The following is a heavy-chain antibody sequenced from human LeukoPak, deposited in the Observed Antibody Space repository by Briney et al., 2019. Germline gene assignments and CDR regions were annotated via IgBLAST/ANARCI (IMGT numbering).Heavy chain of an antibody. J-gene: IGHJ6*02. CDR2: INPSGGST. V-gene: IGHV1-46*01. Sequence: ASVKVSCKASGYTFTSYYMHWVRQAPGQGLEWMGIINPSGGSTSYAQKFQGRVTMTRDMSTSTVYMELSSLRSEDTAVYYCARDFGVIAVAGPPSGMDVWGQGTTVTVSS. CDR1: GYTFTSYY. CDR3: ARDFGVIAVAGPPSGMDV. D-gene: IGHD6-19*01.